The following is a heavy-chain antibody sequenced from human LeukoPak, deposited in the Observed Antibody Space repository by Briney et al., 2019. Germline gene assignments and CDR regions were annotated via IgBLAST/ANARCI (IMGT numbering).Heavy chain of an antibody. CDR1: GFTFSSNA. D-gene: IGHD2-2*01. J-gene: IGHJ4*02. CDR3: ARPRGCGSSRCNNFDY. CDR2: ITPSSNYI. V-gene: IGHV3-21*01. Sequence: GGSLRLSCAASGFTFSSNAMHWVRQAPGKGLEWVSSITPSSNYIYYTDSVKGRFTIFRDNGKNPLYLQMNRLRAEDTAVYYCARPRGCGSSRCNNFDYWGQGTLVTVSS.